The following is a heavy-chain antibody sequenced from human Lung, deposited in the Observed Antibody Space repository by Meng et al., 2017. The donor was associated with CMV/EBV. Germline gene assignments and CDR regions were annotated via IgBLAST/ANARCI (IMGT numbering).Heavy chain of an antibody. CDR2: INHSGST. J-gene: IGHJ6*02. CDR3: ARSYSYGWGPYYYYSGMDV. Sequence: SETLSLTCAVYGGSFSGYYWSWIRQPPGKGLEWIGEINHSGSTNYNPSLKSRVTISVDTSKNQFSLKLSSVTAADTAVYYCARSYSYGWGPYYYYSGMDVWGQGTTVTVSS. CDR1: GGSFSGYY. V-gene: IGHV4-34*01. D-gene: IGHD5-18*01.